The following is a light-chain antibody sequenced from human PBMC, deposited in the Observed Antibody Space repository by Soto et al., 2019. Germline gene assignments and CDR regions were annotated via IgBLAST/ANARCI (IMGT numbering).Light chain of an antibody. CDR3: QRYNSYSRT. J-gene: IGKJ1*01. V-gene: IGKV1-5*03. CDR1: QSISSW. CDR2: KAS. Sequence: DIQMTQSPSTLSSSVGDRVTITCRASQSISSWLALYQQKPGKAPKLLIYKASSLESGVSSRFSGSGSGTEFTLNISSLQPDDFATYYCQRYNSYSRTFGQGTKVDLK.